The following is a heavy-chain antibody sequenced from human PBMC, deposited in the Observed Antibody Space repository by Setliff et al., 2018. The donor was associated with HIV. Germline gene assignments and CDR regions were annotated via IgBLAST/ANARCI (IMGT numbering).Heavy chain of an antibody. V-gene: IGHV5-51*01. CDR1: GYSFTTYW. CDR2: IYPGVYPGDSNP. CDR3: ARRSYYGSGDAFDI. J-gene: IGHJ3*02. D-gene: IGHD3-10*01. Sequence: TGESLKISCQASGYSFTTYWIGWVRQMPGKGLERMGIIYPGVYPGDSNPRYSPSFQGQVTISADRSSSTAYPQWSSLKASDTAMYYCARRSYYGSGDAFDIWGQGTMVTVSS.